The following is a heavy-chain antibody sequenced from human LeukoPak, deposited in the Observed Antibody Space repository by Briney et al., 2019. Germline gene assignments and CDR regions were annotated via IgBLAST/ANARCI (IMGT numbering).Heavy chain of an antibody. V-gene: IGHV4-39*07. D-gene: IGHD1-14*01. J-gene: IGHJ5*02. Sequence: PSETLSLTCTVSGGSISSSSYYWSWIRQPPGKGLEWIGEINHSGSTNYNPSLKSRVTISVDTSKNQFSLKLSSVTAADTAVYYCARGRRNRGEMRTQYNWFDPWGQGTLVTVSS. CDR1: GGSISSSSYY. CDR3: ARGRRNRGEMRTQYNWFDP. CDR2: INHSGST.